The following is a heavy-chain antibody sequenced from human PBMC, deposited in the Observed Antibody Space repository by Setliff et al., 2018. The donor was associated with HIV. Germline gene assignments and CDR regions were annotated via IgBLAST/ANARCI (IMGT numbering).Heavy chain of an antibody. CDR3: ARVFRPSSSWYYNYFDP. J-gene: IGHJ5*02. CDR1: GGSFSDYY. V-gene: IGHV4-34*01. D-gene: IGHD6-13*01. Sequence: SETLSLTCAVYGGSFSDYYWTWIRQPPGKGLEWIGEINHSGSTNYNPSLKSRVTISVDTSKNQFSLNLNSVTAADTAVYHCARVFRPSSSWYYNYFDPWGQGTLVTVSS. CDR2: INHSGST.